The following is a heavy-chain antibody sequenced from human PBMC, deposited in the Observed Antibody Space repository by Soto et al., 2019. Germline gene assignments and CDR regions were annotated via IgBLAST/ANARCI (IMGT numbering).Heavy chain of an antibody. V-gene: IGHV3-13*01. CDR3: VRGLPGGFDP. CDR1: GFIFSNFD. J-gene: IGHJ5*02. D-gene: IGHD3-10*01. CDR2: IGFAGDT. Sequence: PGGSLRLSCGASGFIFSNFDMHWVRQTTEKGLEWVSGIGFAGDTNYSGSVKGRFTISRENAKNSLFLQMNSLRVGDRAVYYCVRGLPGGFDPWGQGTLVTVSS.